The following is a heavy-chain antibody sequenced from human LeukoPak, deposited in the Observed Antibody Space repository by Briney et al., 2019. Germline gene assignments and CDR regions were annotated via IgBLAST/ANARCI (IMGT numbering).Heavy chain of an antibody. D-gene: IGHD3-10*02. Sequence: ASVKVSCKASGYTFTSYGISWVRQAPGQGLEWMGWISAYNGNTNYAQKLQGRVTMTTDTSTSTAYMELRSLRSDDTAVYYCARVGYDVRRYPSLGAFDIWGQGTMVTVSS. V-gene: IGHV1-18*01. CDR1: GYTFTSYG. J-gene: IGHJ3*02. CDR2: ISAYNGNT. CDR3: ARVGYDVRRYPSLGAFDI.